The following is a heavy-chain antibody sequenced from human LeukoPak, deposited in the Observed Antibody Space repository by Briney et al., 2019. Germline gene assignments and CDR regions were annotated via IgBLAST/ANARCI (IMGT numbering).Heavy chain of an antibody. V-gene: IGHV3-23*01. J-gene: IGHJ4*02. CDR2: ISGSGGNT. CDR3: AKRVPTYGGVLAPDFDY. Sequence: PGGSLRLSCAASGFTFSSYGMSWVRQAPGKGPEWVSVISGSGGNTYYADSVKGRFTISRDNSKNTLYLQMNSLRAEDTAVYYCAKRVPTYGGVLAPDFDYWGQGTLVTVSS. CDR1: GFTFSSYG. D-gene: IGHD3-16*02.